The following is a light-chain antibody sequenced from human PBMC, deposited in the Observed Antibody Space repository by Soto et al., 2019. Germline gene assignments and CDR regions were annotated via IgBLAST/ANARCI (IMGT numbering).Light chain of an antibody. V-gene: IGKV3-20*01. CDR3: QQYGSSPLT. CDR2: GAS. Sequence: EIVLTQSPGTLSLSPGESATLSCRASQSVHINYLAWYQQKPGQAPRLLIYGASSRATGIPDRFSGSGSGTDFTLTISRLEPEDFAVYYCQQYGSSPLTFGGGTKVEIK. J-gene: IGKJ4*01. CDR1: QSVHINY.